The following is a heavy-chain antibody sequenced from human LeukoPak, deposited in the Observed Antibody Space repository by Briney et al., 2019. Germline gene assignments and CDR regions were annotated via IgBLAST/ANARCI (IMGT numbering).Heavy chain of an antibody. CDR3: ATYKQELAFDS. J-gene: IGHJ4*02. CDR1: GGPMYSYY. Sequence: PSEALSLTCTVSGGPMYSYYWTWIRQPAGGGLEWIGRIYTDGSTNYNPSLKSRVTMSVDTSKKEFSLKLNSVTAADTAIYYCATYKQELAFDSWGQGTLVTVSS. CDR2: IYTDGST. D-gene: IGHD6-13*01. V-gene: IGHV4-4*07.